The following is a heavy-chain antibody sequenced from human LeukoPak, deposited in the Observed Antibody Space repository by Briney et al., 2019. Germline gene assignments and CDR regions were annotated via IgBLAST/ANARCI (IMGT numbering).Heavy chain of an antibody. V-gene: IGHV3-30-3*01. Sequence: PGGSLRLSCAASGFTFSSYAMHWVRQAPGKGLEWAAVISYDGSNKYYADSVKGRFTISRDNSKNTLYLQMNSLRAEDTAVYYCARDRPGVWGSYRLFQHWGQGTLVTVSS. CDR3: ARDRPGVWGSYRLFQH. D-gene: IGHD3-16*02. CDR1: GFTFSSYA. CDR2: ISYDGSNK. J-gene: IGHJ1*01.